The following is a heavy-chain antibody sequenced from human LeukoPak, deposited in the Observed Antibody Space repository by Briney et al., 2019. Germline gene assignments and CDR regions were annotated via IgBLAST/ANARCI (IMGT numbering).Heavy chain of an antibody. J-gene: IGHJ4*02. D-gene: IGHD1-14*01. CDR3: ARGITARYYFDY. V-gene: IGHV3-33*08. CDR1: GFTFSSYG. CDR2: TWYDGSNK. Sequence: PGGSLRLSCAASGFTFSSYGMHWVRQAPGKGLEWVAVTWYDGSNKYYADSVKGRFTISRGNSKNTLYLQMNSLRAEDTAVYYCARGITARYYFDYWGQGTLVTVSS.